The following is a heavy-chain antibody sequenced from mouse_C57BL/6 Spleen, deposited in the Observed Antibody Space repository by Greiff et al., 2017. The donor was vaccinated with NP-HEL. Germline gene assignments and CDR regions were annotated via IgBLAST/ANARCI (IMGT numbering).Heavy chain of an antibody. Sequence: QVQLQQSGPGLVAPSQSLSITCTVSGFSLTSYAISWVRQPPGKGLEWLGVIWTGGGTNYNSALKSRLSISKDNSKSQVFLKMNSLQTDDTARYYCARNGRVYYDYDSYWYFDVWGTGTTVTVSS. CDR1: GFSLTSYA. J-gene: IGHJ1*03. CDR2: IWTGGGT. CDR3: ARNGRVYYDYDSYWYFDV. D-gene: IGHD2-4*01. V-gene: IGHV2-9-1*01.